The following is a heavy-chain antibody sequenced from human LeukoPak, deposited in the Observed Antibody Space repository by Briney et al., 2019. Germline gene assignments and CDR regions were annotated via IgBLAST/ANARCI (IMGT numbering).Heavy chain of an antibody. CDR3: ARDNVLRFLEWLEYYYYYMDV. D-gene: IGHD3-3*01. CDR1: GFTFSSYW. CDR2: IKQDGSEK. V-gene: IGHV3-7*01. J-gene: IGHJ6*03. Sequence: PGGSLRLSCAASGFTFSSYWMSWVRQAPGKGLEWVANIKQDGSEKYYVDSVKGRFTISRDNAKNSLYLQMNSLRAEDTAVYYCARDNVLRFLEWLEYYYYYMDVWGKGTTVTVSS.